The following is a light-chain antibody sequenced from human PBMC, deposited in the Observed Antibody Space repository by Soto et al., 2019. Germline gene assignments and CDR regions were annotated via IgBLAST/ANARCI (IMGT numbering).Light chain of an antibody. V-gene: IGLV7-43*01. CDR3: LLYYGGAYV. Sequence: QAVVTQEPSLTVSPGGTVTLTCASSTGAVTSGYYQNWFQQKPGQAPRALIYGTNNRHSWTPARFSGSLLGGKAALTLSGVQPEDEAEYYCLLYYGGAYVFGTGTKLTVL. J-gene: IGLJ1*01. CDR1: TGAVTSGYY. CDR2: GTN.